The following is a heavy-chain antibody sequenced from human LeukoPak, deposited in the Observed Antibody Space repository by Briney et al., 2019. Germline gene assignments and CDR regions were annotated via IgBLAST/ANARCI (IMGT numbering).Heavy chain of an antibody. J-gene: IGHJ5*02. Sequence: ASVKVSCKASGYTFTSYAMNWVRQAPGRGLEWMGWINTNTGNPTYAQGFTGRFVFSLDTSVSTAYLQISSLKAEDTAVYYCARDDYPLPGNWFDPWGQGTLVTVSS. D-gene: IGHD4-11*01. V-gene: IGHV7-4-1*02. CDR2: INTNTGNP. CDR3: ARDDYPLPGNWFDP. CDR1: GYTFTSYA.